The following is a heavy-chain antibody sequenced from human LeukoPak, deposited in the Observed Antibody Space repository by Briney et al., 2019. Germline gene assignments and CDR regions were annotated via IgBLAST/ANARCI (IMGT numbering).Heavy chain of an antibody. CDR2: ILPADSNT. D-gene: IGHD1-14*01. J-gene: IGHJ4*02. CDR3: ARHRATGTWSDFDY. V-gene: IGHV5-51*01. CDR1: GYTFTHNW. Sequence: GESLKISCKVSGYTFTHNWIGWVRQKPGRGLEWLGVILPADSNTAYNSSFRGQVTISVDKSIDTAYLQWDSLKASDSAIYYCARHRATGTWSDFDYWGQGTVVTVSS.